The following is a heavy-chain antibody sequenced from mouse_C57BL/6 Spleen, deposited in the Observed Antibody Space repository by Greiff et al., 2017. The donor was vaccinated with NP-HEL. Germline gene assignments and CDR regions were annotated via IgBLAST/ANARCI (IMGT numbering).Heavy chain of an antibody. V-gene: IGHV1-64*01. CDR2: IHPNSGST. CDR3: APWGVYARDFDY. CDR1: GYTFTSYW. J-gene: IGHJ2*01. D-gene: IGHD1-1*01. Sequence: VQLQQPGAELVKPGASVKLSCKASGYTFTSYWMHWVKQRPGQGLEWIGMIHPNSGSTNYNEKFKSKATLTVDKSSSTAYMQLSSLTSEDSAVYYCAPWGVYARDFDYWGQGTTLTVSS.